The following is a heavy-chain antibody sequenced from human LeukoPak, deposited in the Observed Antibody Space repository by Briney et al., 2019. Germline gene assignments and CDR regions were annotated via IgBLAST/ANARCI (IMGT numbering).Heavy chain of an antibody. J-gene: IGHJ4*02. CDR2: INHSGST. CDR3: ARGGERSGFDY. D-gene: IGHD3-22*01. CDR1: GGSFSGYY. Sequence: SETLSLXCAVYGGSFSGYYWSWSRQPPGKGLEWIGEINHSGSTNYNPSLKSRVTISVDTSKNQFSLKLSSVTAADTAVYYCARGGERSGFDYWGQGTLVTVSS. V-gene: IGHV4-34*01.